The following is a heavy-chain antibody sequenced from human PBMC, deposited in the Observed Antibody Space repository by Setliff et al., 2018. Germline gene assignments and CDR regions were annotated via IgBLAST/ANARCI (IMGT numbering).Heavy chain of an antibody. CDR3: ARGIGGCSSTSCYDGYYYMDV. V-gene: IGHV3-21*01. D-gene: IGHD2-2*01. Sequence: GGSLRLSCAVSGVFFRNYHVTWVRQAPGKGLEWVSSYSGSNDHINYADSVKGRFTISRDNAENSVYLQMNGLRAEDTAVYYCARGIGGCSSTSCYDGYYYMDVWGKGTTVTVSS. J-gene: IGHJ6*03. CDR1: GVFFRNYH. CDR2: YSGSNDHI.